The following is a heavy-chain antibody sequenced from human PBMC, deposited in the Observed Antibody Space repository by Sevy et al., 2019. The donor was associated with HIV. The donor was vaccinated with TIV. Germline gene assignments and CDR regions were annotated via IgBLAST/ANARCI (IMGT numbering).Heavy chain of an antibody. V-gene: IGHV4-59*12. Sequence: SETLSLTCTVSGGSINSFYWSWIRQTPGKGLEWIGYIYHSGTTKHNASLKSRIAISIDTSNNQFSLRVRPVTAADTAVYFCAGGGAGFGSGSDAPFDVWGQRALVTVSS. D-gene: IGHD3-10*01. J-gene: IGHJ4*02. CDR3: AGGGAGFGSGSDAPFDV. CDR1: GGSINSFY. CDR2: IYHSGTT.